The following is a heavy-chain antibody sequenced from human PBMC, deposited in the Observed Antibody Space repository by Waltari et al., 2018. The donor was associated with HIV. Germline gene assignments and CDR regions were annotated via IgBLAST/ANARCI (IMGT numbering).Heavy chain of an antibody. Sequence: EVQLVESGGGLVQPGGSLRLSCAGSGFTFSRYWMSWIRQARGKGLEYVANTNEDGSEKNYVDSVKGRFTISRENAKNSLYLQMNSLRAEDTALYYCARGGGGMDVWGQGTTVTVSS. D-gene: IGHD3-16*01. CDR1: GFTFSRYW. CDR3: ARGGGGMDV. J-gene: IGHJ6*02. V-gene: IGHV3-7*01. CDR2: TNEDGSEK.